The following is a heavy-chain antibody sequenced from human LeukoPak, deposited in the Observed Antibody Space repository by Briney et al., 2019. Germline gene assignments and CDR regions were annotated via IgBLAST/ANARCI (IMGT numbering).Heavy chain of an antibody. CDR2: IIPIFGTA. CDR3: ARGGRKYYYGSGSPRNFDY. Sequence: EASVKVSCKASGGTFSSYAISWVRQAPGQGLEWMGGIIPIFGTANYAQKFQGRVTITADESTSTAYMELSSLRSEDTAVYYRARGGRKYYYGSGSPRNFDYWGQGTLVTVSS. CDR1: GGTFSSYA. D-gene: IGHD3-10*01. V-gene: IGHV1-69*01. J-gene: IGHJ4*01.